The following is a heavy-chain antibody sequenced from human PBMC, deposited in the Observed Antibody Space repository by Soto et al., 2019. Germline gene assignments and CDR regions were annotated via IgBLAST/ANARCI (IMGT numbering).Heavy chain of an antibody. CDR2: ITDSGGDA. CDR1: GFTFSSYA. Sequence: PGGSLRLSCAASGFTFSSYAMSWVRQAPGEGLEWVSTITDSGGDAKYADSVRGRFAISRDNSKKTLYLQMSSLTAEDSAIYYCARGSTDSYPGSRIFDFWGRGTLVTVSS. J-gene: IGHJ4*02. V-gene: IGHV3-23*01. D-gene: IGHD3-10*01. CDR3: ARGSTDSYPGSRIFDF.